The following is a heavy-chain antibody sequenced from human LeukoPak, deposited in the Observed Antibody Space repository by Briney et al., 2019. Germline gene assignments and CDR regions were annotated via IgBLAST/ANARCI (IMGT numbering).Heavy chain of an antibody. D-gene: IGHD3-22*01. J-gene: IGHJ4*02. V-gene: IGHV4-31*03. CDR2: IYYSGST. CDR1: GGSISSGGYY. Sequence: SQTLSLTCTVSGGSISSGGYYWSWLRQHPGKGLEWIGYIYYSGSTYYNPSLKSRVTISVDTSKNQFSLKLSSVTAADTAVYYCARGEYYYDSSGCIFDYWGQGTLVTVSS. CDR3: ARGEYYYDSSGCIFDY.